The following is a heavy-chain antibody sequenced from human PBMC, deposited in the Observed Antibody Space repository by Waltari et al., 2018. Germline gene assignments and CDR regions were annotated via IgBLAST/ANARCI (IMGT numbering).Heavy chain of an antibody. CDR1: GLHVSNKY. V-gene: IGHV3-66*02. D-gene: IGHD3-22*01. J-gene: IGHJ4*02. Sequence: EVQLAESGGGLVQPGGSLRTSCEASGLHVSNKYISWVRQAPGKGLEWVSLIYSGGYTQYADSVKGRFTISRDNSKNTLYLQMNSLRVDDTAVCYCARNPRYDSPDWGQGTLVTVSS. CDR2: IYSGGYT. CDR3: ARNPRYDSPD.